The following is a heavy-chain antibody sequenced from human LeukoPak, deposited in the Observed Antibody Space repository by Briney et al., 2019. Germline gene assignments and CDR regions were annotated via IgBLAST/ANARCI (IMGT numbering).Heavy chain of an antibody. CDR3: ARGFDYYYGMDV. D-gene: IGHD3-10*01. Sequence: SETLSLTCTVSGGSISSYYWSWIRQPPGKGLEWIGYIYYSGSTYYNPSLKSRVTISVDTSKNQFSLKLSSVTAADTAVYYCARGFDYYYGMDVWGQGTTVTVSS. J-gene: IGHJ6*02. CDR2: IYYSGST. CDR1: GGSISSYY. V-gene: IGHV4-59*12.